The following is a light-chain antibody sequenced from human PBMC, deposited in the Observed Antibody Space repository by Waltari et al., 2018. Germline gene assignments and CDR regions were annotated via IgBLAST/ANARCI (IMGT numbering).Light chain of an antibody. CDR2: DFT. Sequence: QSALTQPASVSGSPGQSITISCTVSISDVCGYRFVSWYQQHPDNAPKLMIYDFTNRPSGVSSRFSGSKSGNTASLTISGLQAEDEADYYCSSYTSNSVLFGGGTKLTVL. J-gene: IGLJ2*01. V-gene: IGLV2-14*03. CDR3: SSYTSNSVL. CDR1: ISDVCGYRF.